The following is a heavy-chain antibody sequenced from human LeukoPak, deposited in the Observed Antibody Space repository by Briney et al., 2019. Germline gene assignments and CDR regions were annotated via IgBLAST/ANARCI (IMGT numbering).Heavy chain of an antibody. V-gene: IGHV3-21*01. Sequence: GGSLRLSCAASGFTFSRYSINWVRQAPGRGLEWVSSITSSSSYIYYADSVKGRFTISRDNAKNSLYLQMNSLRAEETAVYYCARTFVVVDGEKSFDIRGQGTMVPLSS. CDR3: ARTFVVVDGEKSFDI. D-gene: IGHD2-21*01. CDR2: ITSSSSYI. J-gene: IGHJ3*02. CDR1: GFTFSRYS.